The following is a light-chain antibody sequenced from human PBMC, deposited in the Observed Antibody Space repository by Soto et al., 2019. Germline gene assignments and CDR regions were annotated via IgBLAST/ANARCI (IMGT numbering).Light chain of an antibody. V-gene: IGKV1-6*01. CDR2: AAS. CDR1: QGIRND. Sequence: AIQMTQSPSSLSASVVDRVTITCRASQGIRNDLGWYQQKPGKAPKLRIYAASTLQSGVPSRFSGSGSGTGFTLTNSSLQPEDCATYYCLQDYNYPWTFGQGTKVEIK. J-gene: IGKJ1*01. CDR3: LQDYNYPWT.